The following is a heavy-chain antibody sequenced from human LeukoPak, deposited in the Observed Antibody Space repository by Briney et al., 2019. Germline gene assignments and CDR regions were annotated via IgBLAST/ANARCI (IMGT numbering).Heavy chain of an antibody. CDR1: GYSFTSYW. D-gene: IGHD3-16*01. CDR2: IYPGDSDT. Sequence: GESLRISCKGSGYSFTSYWIGWVRQMPGKGLGWMGTIYPGDSDTRYSPSFQGQVTISADKSTSAAYLQWSSLKASDTATYYCARRTAYMEYFDLWGRGTLVTVSS. V-gene: IGHV5-51*01. CDR3: ARRTAYMEYFDL. J-gene: IGHJ2*01.